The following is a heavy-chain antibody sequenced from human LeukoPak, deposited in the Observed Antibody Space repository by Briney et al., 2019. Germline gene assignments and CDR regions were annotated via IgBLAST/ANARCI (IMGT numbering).Heavy chain of an antibody. CDR1: GFTFSSYG. J-gene: IGHJ4*02. CDR3: AKEMTTVTDRPFYYFDY. V-gene: IGHV3-30*18. D-gene: IGHD4-17*01. Sequence: GGSLRLSCAASGFTFSSYGMHWVRQAPGKGLEWVAVISYDGSNKYYADSVKGRFTISRDNSKNTLYLQMNSLRAEDTAVYYCAKEMTTVTDRPFYYFDYWGQGTLVTVSS. CDR2: ISYDGSNK.